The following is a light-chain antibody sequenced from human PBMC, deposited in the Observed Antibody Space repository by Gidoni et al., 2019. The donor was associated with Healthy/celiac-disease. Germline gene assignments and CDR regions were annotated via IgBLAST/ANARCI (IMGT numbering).Light chain of an antibody. CDR3: QSYDSSLSGSVV. CDR2: GNS. J-gene: IGLJ2*01. CDR1: SSNIGAGYD. Sequence: QSVLTQPPSVSGAPGPRVPISCTGSSSNIGAGYDVPWYQQLPGTAPKLLIYGNSNRPSGVPDRFSGSKSGTSASLAITGLQAEDEADYYCQSYDSSLSGSVVFGGGTKLTVL. V-gene: IGLV1-40*01.